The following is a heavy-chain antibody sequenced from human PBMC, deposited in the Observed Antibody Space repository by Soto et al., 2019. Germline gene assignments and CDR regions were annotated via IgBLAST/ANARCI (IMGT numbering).Heavy chain of an antibody. D-gene: IGHD2-2*01. V-gene: IGHV3-33*01. J-gene: IGHJ6*02. Sequence: PGGSLRLSCAASGFTFSSYGMHWVRQAPGKGLEWVAVIWYDGSNKYYADSVKGRFTISRDNSKNTLYLQMNSLRAEDTAVYYCARDSIVVVPAAHTYYYYGMDVWGQGTTVTVSS. CDR3: ARDSIVVVPAAHTYYYYGMDV. CDR2: IWYDGSNK. CDR1: GFTFSSYG.